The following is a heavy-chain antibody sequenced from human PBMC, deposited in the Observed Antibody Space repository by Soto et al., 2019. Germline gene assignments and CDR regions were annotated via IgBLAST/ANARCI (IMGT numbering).Heavy chain of an antibody. CDR1: GFTFTNYW. V-gene: IGHV3-7*01. CDR2: IRHDGNER. J-gene: IGHJ4*02. Sequence: PGGSLRLSCATSGFTFTNYWMTWVRQAPGKGLEWVANIRHDGNERNYVDSVKGRFTISRDNAQNSLYLQMNSLRAEDTAVYYCARDRDRYDFWTGYFSYWGQGILVTVSS. CDR3: ARDRDRYDFWTGYFSY. D-gene: IGHD3-3*01.